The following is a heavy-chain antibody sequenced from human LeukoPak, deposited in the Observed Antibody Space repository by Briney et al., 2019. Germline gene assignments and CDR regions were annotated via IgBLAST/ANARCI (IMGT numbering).Heavy chain of an antibody. CDR2: ISSSSSTI. D-gene: IGHD1-26*01. J-gene: IGHJ6*03. Sequence: GGSLRLSCAASGFTFSDYYMSWIRQAPGQGLKGGSYISSSSSTIYYADYVKGRFTISRDNSKNTLYLQMNSLRAEDTAVYYCAKDSGSKGELHSYYYMDVWGKGTTVTVSS. CDR1: GFTFSDYY. CDR3: AKDSGSKGELHSYYYMDV. V-gene: IGHV3-11*01.